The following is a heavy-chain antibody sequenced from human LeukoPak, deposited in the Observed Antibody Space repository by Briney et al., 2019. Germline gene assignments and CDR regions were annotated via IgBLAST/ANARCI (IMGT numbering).Heavy chain of an antibody. V-gene: IGHV1-18*01. CDR1: GYTFTSYD. D-gene: IGHD6-19*01. J-gene: IGHJ4*02. CDR3: ARRSTLYSSGRFYFDY. CDR2: ISAHDGTR. Sequence: ASVKVSCKASGYTFTSYDINWVRQAPGQGLEWMGWISAHDGTRNYALKHEDRVTMTTDTSTSTAYMELRGLRSDDTAVYYCARRSTLYSSGRFYFDYWGQGTLVTVSS.